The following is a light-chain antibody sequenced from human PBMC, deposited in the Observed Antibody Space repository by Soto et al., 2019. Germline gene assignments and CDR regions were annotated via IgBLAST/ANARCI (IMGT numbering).Light chain of an antibody. CDR2: DVN. CDR1: SSDVGGYNC. Sequence: QSALTQPRSVSGSPGQSVTISCTGTSSDVGGYNCVSWYQQHPGKAPKLMIYDVNQRPSGVPDRFSGSKSGNTASLTISGLQTEDEADYYCCSYAGTYTFVVFGGGTKLTVL. V-gene: IGLV2-11*01. J-gene: IGLJ2*01. CDR3: CSYAGTYTFVV.